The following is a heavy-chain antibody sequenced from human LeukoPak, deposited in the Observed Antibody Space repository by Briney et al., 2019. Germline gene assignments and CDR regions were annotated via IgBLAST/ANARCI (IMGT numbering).Heavy chain of an antibody. CDR1: GGTFSTSA. J-gene: IGHJ6*02. Sequence: SVKVSCKTSGGTFSTSAITWVRQAPGQGLEWMGRIIPVLNITTYAQRFQGRVTITADTSTSTVYMELSSLRSEEAAVYYCARDQGLTAPPPYGLDVWGQGTTVIVSS. CDR3: ARDQGLTAPPPYGLDV. D-gene: IGHD5-18*01. CDR2: IIPVLNIT. V-gene: IGHV1-69*04.